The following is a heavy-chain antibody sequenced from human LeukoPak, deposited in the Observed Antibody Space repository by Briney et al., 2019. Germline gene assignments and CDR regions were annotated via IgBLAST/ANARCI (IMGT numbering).Heavy chain of an antibody. CDR2: IYYSGST. V-gene: IGHV4-61*01. J-gene: IGHJ4*02. Sequence: NPSETLSLTCTVSGGSISSGSYYWSWIRPPPGKGLEWIGYIYYSGSTNYNPSLKSRVTISVDTSKNQFSLKLSSVTAADTAVYYCARDLNPNYYNIYGHYVYFDNWGQGTLVTVSS. CDR3: ARDLNPNYYNIYGHYVYFDN. CDR1: GGSISSGSYY. D-gene: IGHD3-22*01.